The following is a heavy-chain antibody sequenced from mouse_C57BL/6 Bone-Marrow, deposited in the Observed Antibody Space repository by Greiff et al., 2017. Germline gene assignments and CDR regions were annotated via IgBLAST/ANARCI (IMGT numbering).Heavy chain of an antibody. CDR2: ISYSGST. V-gene: IGHV3-1*01. CDR1: GYSITSGYD. J-gene: IGHJ2*01. CDR3: ARGSNYFDY. Sequence: EVKLVESGPGMVKPSQSLSLTCTVTGYSITSGYDWHWIRHFPGNKLDWMGYISYSGSTNYNPSLKSRISITHDTSKNHFFLKLNSVTTEDTATYYCARGSNYFDYWGQGTTLTVSS.